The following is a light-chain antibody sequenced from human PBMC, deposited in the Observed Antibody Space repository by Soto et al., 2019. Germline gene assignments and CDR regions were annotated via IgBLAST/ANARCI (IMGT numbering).Light chain of an antibody. CDR2: SNT. CDR3: QSYDSNLSGSGV. CDR1: SSKIGADYD. J-gene: IGLJ1*01. Sequence: LTQPPSVAGAPAQNVNISGTGRSSKIGADYDVHLFQHPPGTATKLLIYSNTDRRSGVPHRFCGSKSGTSASLVITGLQAEDEADYYCQSYDSNLSGSGVFGTGTKVTVL. V-gene: IGLV1-40*01.